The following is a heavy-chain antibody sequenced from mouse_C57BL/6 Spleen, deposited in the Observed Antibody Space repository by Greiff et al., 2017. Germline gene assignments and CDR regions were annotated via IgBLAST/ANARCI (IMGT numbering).Heavy chain of an antibody. D-gene: IGHD1-1*01. J-gene: IGHJ4*01. CDR1: GYTFTDYY. Sequence: EVQLQQSGPVLVKPGASVKMSCKASGYTFTDYYMNWVKQSHGKSLEWIGVINPYNGGTSYNQKFKGKATLTVDKSSSTAYMELNSLTSEDSAVYYCAKGDYYGSSGYYAMDYWGQGTSVTVSS. CDR3: AKGDYYGSSGYYAMDY. V-gene: IGHV1-19*01. CDR2: INPYNGGT.